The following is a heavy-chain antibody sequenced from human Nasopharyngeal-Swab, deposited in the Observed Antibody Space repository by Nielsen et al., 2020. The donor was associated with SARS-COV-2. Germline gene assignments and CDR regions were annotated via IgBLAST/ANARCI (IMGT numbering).Heavy chain of an antibody. V-gene: IGHV4-34*01. Sequence: WIRQPPGKGLEWIGEINHSGSTNYNPSLKRRVTISVDTSKNQFSLKLSSVTAADTAVYYCARGNRGYSGEINRFDPWGQGTLVTVSS. CDR3: ARGNRGYSGEINRFDP. J-gene: IGHJ5*02. D-gene: IGHD5-12*01. CDR2: INHSGST.